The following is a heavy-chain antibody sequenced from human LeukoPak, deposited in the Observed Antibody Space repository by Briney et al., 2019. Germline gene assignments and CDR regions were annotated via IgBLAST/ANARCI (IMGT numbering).Heavy chain of an antibody. CDR3: ARASSGWYPTFDP. CDR1: GGSISSYY. D-gene: IGHD6-19*01. V-gene: IGHV4-59*01. Sequence: PSETLSLTCTGSGGSISSYYWSWIRQPPGKGLEWIGYIYYSGSTNYNPSLKSRVTISVDTSKNQFSLKLSSVTAADTAVYYCARASSGWYPTFDPWGQGTLVTVSS. CDR2: IYYSGST. J-gene: IGHJ5*02.